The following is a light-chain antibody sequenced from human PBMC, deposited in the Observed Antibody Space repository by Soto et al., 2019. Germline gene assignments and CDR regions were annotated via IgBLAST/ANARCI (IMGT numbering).Light chain of an antibody. J-gene: IGLJ3*02. Sequence: QSVLTQPASVSGSPGQSITISCTGTSSDVGSYNYVSWYQHHPGKAPKLLIFEVSNRPSGVSDRFSGSKSGNTASLTISGLQVEDEADYYCASSPSNTPLWVLGGGTQLTVL. CDR3: ASSPSNTPLWV. CDR2: EVS. CDR1: SSDVGSYNY. V-gene: IGLV2-14*01.